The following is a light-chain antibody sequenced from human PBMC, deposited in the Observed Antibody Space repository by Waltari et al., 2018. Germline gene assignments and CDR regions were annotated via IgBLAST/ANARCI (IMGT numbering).Light chain of an antibody. CDR3: SSYTRRNTVI. Sequence: QSALAQPASVSGSPGQSITISCTGTDSDIGAYNYVSWYQQHPGIAPKLLLYDVSDRPSGVSDRFSGSKSGKPASLTISGLQPEDAADYYCSSYTRRNTVIFGGGTKLTVV. CDR1: DSDIGAYNY. J-gene: IGLJ2*01. V-gene: IGLV2-14*03. CDR2: DVS.